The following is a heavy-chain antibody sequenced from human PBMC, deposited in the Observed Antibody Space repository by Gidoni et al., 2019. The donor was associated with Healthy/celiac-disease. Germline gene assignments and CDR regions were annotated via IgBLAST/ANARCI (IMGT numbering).Heavy chain of an antibody. J-gene: IGHJ4*02. CDR2: IIPIFGTA. D-gene: IGHD3-22*01. V-gene: IGHV1-69*01. CDR3: ARGGLPTYSSGYLLALDY. Sequence: QVQLVQSGSEVKKPGSSVKVSCKASGGPFRRVAISWVQQAPGQGLEWMGGIIPIFGTANYAQKFQGRVTITADESTSTAYMELSSLRSEDTAVYYCARGGLPTYSSGYLLALDYWGQGTLVTVSS. CDR1: GGPFRRVA.